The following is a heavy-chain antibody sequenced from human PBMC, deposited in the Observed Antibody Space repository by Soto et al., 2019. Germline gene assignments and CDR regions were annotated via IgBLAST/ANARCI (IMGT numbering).Heavy chain of an antibody. CDR2: IGGSGSAT. J-gene: IGHJ4*02. V-gene: IGHV3-23*01. Sequence: EVQLLESGGGFVQPGGSLRLSCAASGFTFSNYAMKWIRQAPGKGLEWVSTIGGSGSATFYADSVKGRFTISRDNSKNTLELQMNTLSAEGTAIYYGAKARIWTGYYPPRDYDYWGQGTLVTVSS. CDR3: AKARIWTGYYPPRDYDY. CDR1: GFTFSNYA. D-gene: IGHD3-9*01.